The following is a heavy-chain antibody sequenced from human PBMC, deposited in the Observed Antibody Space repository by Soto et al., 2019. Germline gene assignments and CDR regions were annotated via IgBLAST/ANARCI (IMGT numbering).Heavy chain of an antibody. CDR3: ARPRTLAVGWFDP. Sequence: QLQLQESGPGLVKPSETLSLTCTVSGGSISSSSYYWGWIRQPPGKGLEWIGSIYYSGSTYYNPSLKSRVTISVDTSKNQFSLKLSSVTAADTAVYYCARPRTLAVGWFDPWGQGTLVTVSS. J-gene: IGHJ5*02. V-gene: IGHV4-39*01. CDR1: GGSISSSSYY. CDR2: IYYSGST. D-gene: IGHD2-8*01.